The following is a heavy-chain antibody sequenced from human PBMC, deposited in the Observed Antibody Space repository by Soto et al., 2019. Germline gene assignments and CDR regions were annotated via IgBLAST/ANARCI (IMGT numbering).Heavy chain of an antibody. V-gene: IGHV4-30-4*01. CDR2: IFYSGTA. J-gene: IGHJ5*02. D-gene: IGHD3-10*01. CDR3: ARTDYGTAYFDX. Sequence: SETLSVTFTVSGDSISSGNHYWSWIRQPPGKGLELIGYIFYSGTAYYNPSLKSRLTISVDTSKNQFSLKLSSVTAADTAVYYCARTDYGTAYFDXWGQGSLVTVSX. CDR1: GDSISSGNHY.